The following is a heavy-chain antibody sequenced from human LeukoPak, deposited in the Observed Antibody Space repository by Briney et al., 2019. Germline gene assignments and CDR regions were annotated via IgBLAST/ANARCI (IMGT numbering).Heavy chain of an antibody. CDR3: ARRQYSGYDFDY. D-gene: IGHD5-12*01. J-gene: IGHJ4*02. CDR2: IYPRDSNI. CDR1: GYIFTNYW. V-gene: IGHV5-51*01. Sequence: GESLKISCKGSGYIFTNYWIGWVRQMHGKGLEWMGIIYPRDSNIRYSPSFQGQVTVSADKSISTAYLQWSSLEASDTAMYYCARRQYSGYDFDYWGQGTLVTVSS.